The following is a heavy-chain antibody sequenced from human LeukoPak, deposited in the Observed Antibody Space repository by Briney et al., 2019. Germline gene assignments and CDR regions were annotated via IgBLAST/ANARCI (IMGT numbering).Heavy chain of an antibody. Sequence: PGGSLRLSCAASGFTVSSNYMSWVRQAPGRGLEWVSVIYSGGSTHYADSVKGRFTISRDNSKNTLYLQMNSLRAEDTGVYYCARGAAAGQYYYYGMDVWGQGTTVTVSS. V-gene: IGHV3-53*01. CDR2: IYSGGST. CDR1: GFTVSSNY. J-gene: IGHJ6*02. D-gene: IGHD6-13*01. CDR3: ARGAAAGQYYYYGMDV.